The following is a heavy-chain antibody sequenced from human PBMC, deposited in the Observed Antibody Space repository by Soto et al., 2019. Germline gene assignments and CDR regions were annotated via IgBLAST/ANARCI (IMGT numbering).Heavy chain of an antibody. V-gene: IGHV4-59*01. CDR2: IYYSGST. CDR3: GRANEYYYDRSGYDNWFDP. J-gene: IGHJ5*02. D-gene: IGHD3-22*01. Sequence: SETLSLTCTVSGGSISSYYWSWIRQPPGKGLEWIGYIYYSGSTNYNPSLKSRVTISVDKSKNQFSLKLSSVTAADTAVYYCGRANEYYYDRSGYDNWFDPWGQGTLVTVSS. CDR1: GGSISSYY.